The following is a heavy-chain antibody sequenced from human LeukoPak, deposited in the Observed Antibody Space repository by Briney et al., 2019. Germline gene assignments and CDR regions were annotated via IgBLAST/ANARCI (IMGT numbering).Heavy chain of an antibody. CDR3: ARAEDTSVRGVPYVFDY. CDR1: GGSISSYY. CDR2: IYYSGST. J-gene: IGHJ4*02. Sequence: SETLSLTCTVSGGSISSYYWSWLRQPPGKGLEWLGYIYYSGSTNYNPSLKSRVTISVDTSKNQFSLKLSSVTAADTAVYYCARAEDTSVRGVPYVFDYWGQGTLVTVSS. D-gene: IGHD3-10*01. V-gene: IGHV4-59*01.